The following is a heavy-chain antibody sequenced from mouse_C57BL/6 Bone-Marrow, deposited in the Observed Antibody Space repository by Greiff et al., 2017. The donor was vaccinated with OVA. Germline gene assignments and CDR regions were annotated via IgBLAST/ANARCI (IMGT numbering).Heavy chain of an antibody. V-gene: IGHV1-26*01. Sequence: EVQLQQSGPEPVKPGASVKISCKASGYTFTDYYMNWVKQSHGKSLEWIGDINPNNGGTSYNQKFKGKATLTVDKSSSTAYMELRSLTSEDSAVYYCARTTVVPWYFDVWGTGTTVTVSS. J-gene: IGHJ1*03. CDR1: GYTFTDYY. CDR3: ARTTVVPWYFDV. D-gene: IGHD1-1*01. CDR2: INPNNGGT.